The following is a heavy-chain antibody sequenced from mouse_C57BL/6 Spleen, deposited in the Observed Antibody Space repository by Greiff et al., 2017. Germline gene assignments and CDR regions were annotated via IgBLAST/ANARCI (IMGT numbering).Heavy chain of an antibody. CDR2: IYPGDGDT. Sequence: QVQLQQSGAELVKPGASVKISCKASGYAFSSYWMNWVKQRPGKGLEWIGQIYPGDGDTSYNGKFKGKATVTADKSASTAYMQLSILTSEDSAVYFCSREAIYDGYLAWVAYWGQGTLVTVSA. V-gene: IGHV1-80*01. CDR3: SREAIYDGYLAWVAY. D-gene: IGHD2-3*01. CDR1: GYAFSSYW. J-gene: IGHJ3*01.